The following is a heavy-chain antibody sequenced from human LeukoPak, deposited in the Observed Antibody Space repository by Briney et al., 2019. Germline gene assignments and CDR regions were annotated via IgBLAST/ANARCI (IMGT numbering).Heavy chain of an antibody. Sequence: PGGSLRLSCAASGFTFSRYSVNWVRQAPGKGLEWIGEIYRSGSTNYNPSLKSRVTISIDKSKNQFSLNLSSVTAADTAVYYCGRHDYGDSSAAFDIWGQGTMVIVSS. D-gene: IGHD4-17*01. V-gene: IGHV4-4*02. J-gene: IGHJ3*02. CDR1: GFTFSRYSV. CDR3: GRHDYGDSSAAFDI. CDR2: IYRSGST.